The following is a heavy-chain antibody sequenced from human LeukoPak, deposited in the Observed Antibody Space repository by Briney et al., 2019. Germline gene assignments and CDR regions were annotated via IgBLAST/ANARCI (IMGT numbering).Heavy chain of an antibody. CDR3: ARGKTSQNIVTRKTYNWFDP. CDR1: GFSFSSSE. V-gene: IGHV3-48*03. CDR2: ISSSGSTI. Sequence: GGSLRLSCAASGFSFSSSEMNWVRQAPGKGLEWVSYISSSGSTIYYADSVKGRFTISRDNAKNSLYLQMKSLRAEDTAVYYCARGKTSQNIVTRKTYNWFDPWGQGTLVTVSS. D-gene: IGHD2/OR15-2a*01. J-gene: IGHJ5*02.